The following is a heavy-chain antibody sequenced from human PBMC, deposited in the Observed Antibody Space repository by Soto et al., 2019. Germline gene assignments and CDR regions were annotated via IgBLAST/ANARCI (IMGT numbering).Heavy chain of an antibody. CDR1: GFSLTDTRMG. V-gene: IGHV2-26*01. CDR3: ARALFYSDSDGYYFEFDY. D-gene: IGHD3-22*01. Sequence: SGPTLVNPTETLTLTCSVSGFSLTDTRMGVSWIRQAPGKALEWLAHVISNDDKSYSTSLKSRLTISKDTSKSQVVLRMTNMDPVDTGRYYCARALFYSDSDGYYFEFDYWGPGTLVTVSS. J-gene: IGHJ4*02. CDR2: VISNDDK.